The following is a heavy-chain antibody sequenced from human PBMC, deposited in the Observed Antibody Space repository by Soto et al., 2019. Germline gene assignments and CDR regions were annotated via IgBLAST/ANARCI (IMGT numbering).Heavy chain of an antibody. CDR3: ASRDPGTSVDY. CDR2: IYRTGST. Sequence: QVQLQESGPGLVKPSGTLSLTCAVSGGSFTSNNWWTWVRQPPGQGLAWIGEIYRTGSTNYNPSLKSLVTISLDKSENQFSLKVTSLTAADTAVYYCASRDPGTSVDYWGQGTLVTVSS. J-gene: IGHJ4*02. D-gene: IGHD1-7*01. CDR1: GGSFTSNNW. V-gene: IGHV4-4*02.